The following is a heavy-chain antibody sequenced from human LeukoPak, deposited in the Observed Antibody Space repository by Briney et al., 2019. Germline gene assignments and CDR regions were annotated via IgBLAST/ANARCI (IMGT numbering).Heavy chain of an antibody. D-gene: IGHD2-15*01. CDR1: GFSFSSYA. J-gene: IGHJ5*02. CDR3: ATAGGDGSRMGFDP. Sequence: PGGSLRLSCEGSGFSFSSYAMSWVRQAPGKGLVWVSCISADGSVTRYADSVKGRFTISRDNTKSTLYLQMHSLRAEDTAVYYCATAGGDGSRMGFDPWGQGTLVTVSS. V-gene: IGHV3-74*01. CDR2: ISADGSVT.